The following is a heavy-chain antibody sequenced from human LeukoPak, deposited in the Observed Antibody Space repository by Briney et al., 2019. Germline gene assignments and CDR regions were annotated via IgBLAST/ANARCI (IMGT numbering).Heavy chain of an antibody. CDR2: IYYSGST. V-gene: IGHV4-39*01. CDR3: ARLKDFWSGYWVDY. J-gene: IGHJ4*02. D-gene: IGHD3-3*01. CDR1: GGSISSSSYY. Sequence: PSETLSLTCTVSGGSISSSSYYWGWIRQPPGKGLEWIGSIYYSGSTYYNPSLKSRVTISVDTSKNQFSLKLSSVTAADTAVYYCARLKDFWSGYWVDYWGQGTLVTVSS.